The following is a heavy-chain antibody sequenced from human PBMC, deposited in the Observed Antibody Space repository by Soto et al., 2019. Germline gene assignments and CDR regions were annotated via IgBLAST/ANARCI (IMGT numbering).Heavy chain of an antibody. V-gene: IGHV6-1*01. D-gene: IGHD6-19*01. CDR1: GDSVSSNTAA. CDR2: TYYRSKWYN. J-gene: IGHJ5*02. Sequence: SQTLSLTCAISGDSVSSNTAAWNWIRQSPSRGLEWLGRTYYRSKWYNDYAVSVKSRITINPDTSKNQFPLQLNSVTPEDTAVYYCARDRVAVAGTPKYNWFDPWGQETLVTVSS. CDR3: ARDRVAVAGTPKYNWFDP.